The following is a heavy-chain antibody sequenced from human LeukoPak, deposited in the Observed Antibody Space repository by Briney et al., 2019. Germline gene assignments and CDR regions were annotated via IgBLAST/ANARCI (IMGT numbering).Heavy chain of an antibody. CDR3: ARVYGSGSYLPVPCYFDY. CDR1: GYTFTSCG. CDR2: ISAYNGNT. Sequence: ASVKVSCKASGYTFTSCGISWVRQAPRQGLEWMGWISAYNGNTNYAQKLQGRVTMTTDTSTSAAYMELRSLRSDDTAVYYCARVYGSGSYLPVPCYFDYWGQGTLVTVSS. J-gene: IGHJ4*02. V-gene: IGHV1-18*01. D-gene: IGHD3-10*01.